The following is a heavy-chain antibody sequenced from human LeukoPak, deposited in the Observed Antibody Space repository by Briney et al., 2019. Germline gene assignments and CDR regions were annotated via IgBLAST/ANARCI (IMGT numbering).Heavy chain of an antibody. CDR1: GFTFSSYG. D-gene: IGHD5-18*01. CDR3: AKDRGYSYGDAFDI. V-gene: IGHV3-23*01. Sequence: GGTLRLSCAASGFTFSSYGMSWVRKAPGKGLEGVSAISGSGGSTYYADSVKGRFTISRDNSKNTLYLQMNSLRAEDTAVYYCAKDRGYSYGDAFDIWGQGTMVTVSS. CDR2: ISGSGGST. J-gene: IGHJ3*02.